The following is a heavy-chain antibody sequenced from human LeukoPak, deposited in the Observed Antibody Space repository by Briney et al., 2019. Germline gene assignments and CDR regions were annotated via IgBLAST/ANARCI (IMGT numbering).Heavy chain of an antibody. CDR3: ARRYGENTIFGVVPKDAVDI. V-gene: IGHV4-4*07. CDR1: GGSINGYF. CDR2: IYTSGGT. D-gene: IGHD3-3*01. Sequence: SETLSLTCTVSGGSINGYFWTWIRQPAGKGLEWIGRIYTSGGTIYNPSLKVRVTMSVDTSKNQLSLKLTSMTVADTAVYYCARRYGENTIFGVVPKDAVDIWGQGTMVTLSS. J-gene: IGHJ3*02.